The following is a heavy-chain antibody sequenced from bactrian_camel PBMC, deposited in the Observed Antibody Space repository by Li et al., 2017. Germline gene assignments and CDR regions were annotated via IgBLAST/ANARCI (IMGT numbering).Heavy chain of an antibody. V-gene: IGHV3S55*01. D-gene: IGHD4*01. CDR3: AATGPRRRLPPAPLKKAEYAY. J-gene: IGHJ4*01. CDR1: GFTFDDSD. CDR2: MNSGGTT. Sequence: HVQLVESGGGSVQAGGSLRLSCTASGFTFDDSDMGWYRQAPGNECELVSTMNSGGTTYYADSVKGRFTISQDNAKNTVYLQMNSLRPEDTAMYYCAATGPRRRLPPAPLKKAEYAYWGQGTQVTVS.